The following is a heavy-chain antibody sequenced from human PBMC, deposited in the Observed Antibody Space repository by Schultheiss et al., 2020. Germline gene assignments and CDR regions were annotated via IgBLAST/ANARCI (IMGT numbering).Heavy chain of an antibody. CDR1: GGSISSSNW. Sequence: SETLSLTCAVSGGSISSSNWWSWVRQPPGKGLEWIGEIYHSGSTNYNPSLKSRVTISVDKSKNQFSLKLNSVTAADTAVYYCARRGSSGTWYYFDYWGQGTLVTVSA. CDR2: IYHSGST. CDR3: ARRGSSGTWYYFDY. D-gene: IGHD1-1*01. V-gene: IGHV4-4*02. J-gene: IGHJ4*02.